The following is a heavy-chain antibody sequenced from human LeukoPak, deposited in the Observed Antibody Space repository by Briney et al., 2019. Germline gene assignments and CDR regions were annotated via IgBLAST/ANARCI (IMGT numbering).Heavy chain of an antibody. CDR1: GYTFSNYD. Sequence: ASVRVSCKTSGYTFSNYDVNWVRQATGQGLEWMGWMNPNTGTTGYAEKFQGRVTFSRDTSKTTAYMEVSSLRSDDTAVYYCAREVMGSYYGTWFDPWGQGTLVTVSS. CDR3: AREVMGSYYGTWFDP. J-gene: IGHJ5*02. CDR2: MNPNTGTT. D-gene: IGHD1-26*01. V-gene: IGHV1-8*03.